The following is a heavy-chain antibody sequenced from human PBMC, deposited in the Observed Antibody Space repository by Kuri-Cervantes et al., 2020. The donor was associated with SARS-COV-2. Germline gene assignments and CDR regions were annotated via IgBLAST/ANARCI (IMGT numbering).Heavy chain of an antibody. J-gene: IGHJ4*02. D-gene: IGHD3-22*01. CDR3: ARVRGYDSSCYFGL. CDR1: GYTFTGYY. V-gene: IGHV1-2*02. Sequence: ASKKVSCNASGYTFTGYYMHWVRQAPGQGPESIGWINPNSGSTNYAKKFQDRVTMTTDTSTSTAYREPRSLRSEDTAVYYCARVRGYDSSCYFGLWGQGTLVTVSS. CDR2: INPNSGST.